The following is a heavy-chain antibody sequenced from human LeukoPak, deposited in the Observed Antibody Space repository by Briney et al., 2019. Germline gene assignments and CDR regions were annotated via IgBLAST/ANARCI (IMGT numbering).Heavy chain of an antibody. D-gene: IGHD1-26*01. Sequence: PGGSLRLSCAASGFTLSTHGMHWVRQAPGKGLEWVAGMRYDGSREDYADSVKGRFTISRDMSKNTLNLQMNSLRVEDTAMFYCARDLSFGSLDFRGQGTLVTVSS. CDR1: GFTLSTHG. CDR2: MRYDGSRE. CDR3: ARDLSFGSLDF. V-gene: IGHV3-33*01. J-gene: IGHJ4*02.